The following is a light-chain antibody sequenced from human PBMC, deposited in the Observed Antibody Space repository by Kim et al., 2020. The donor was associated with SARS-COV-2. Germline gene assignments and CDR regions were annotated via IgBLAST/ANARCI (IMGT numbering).Light chain of an antibody. J-gene: IGLJ3*02. CDR3: QAWDSSTAV. Sequence: TGHTVSITCYGDKLGDNDAFEYQQKQGQTPVLVSYYDDKRPSEIPERCSGSTYGNTVTLSISGTQTMDEASYFCQAWDSSTAVFGGGTQLTVL. V-gene: IGLV3-1*01. CDR1: KLGDND. CDR2: YDD.